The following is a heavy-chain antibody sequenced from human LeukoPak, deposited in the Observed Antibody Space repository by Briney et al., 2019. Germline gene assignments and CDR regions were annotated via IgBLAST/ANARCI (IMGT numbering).Heavy chain of an antibody. J-gene: IGHJ4*02. Sequence: GASVKVSCKASGYTFTNYYMHWVRQAPGQGLEWMGWINPIQGRVTMTRDTSISTAYMELSSLRSDDTAVYYCARDRPQTPGVITPTFDYWGQGTLVTVSS. CDR1: GYTFTNYY. CDR2: INP. V-gene: IGHV1-2*02. CDR3: ARDRPQTPGVITPTFDY. D-gene: IGHD1-14*01.